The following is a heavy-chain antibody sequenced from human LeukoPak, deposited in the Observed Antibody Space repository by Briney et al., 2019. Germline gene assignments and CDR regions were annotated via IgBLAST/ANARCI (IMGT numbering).Heavy chain of an antibody. CDR2: ISAYNGNT. Sequence: GESLKISCKGSGYSFTSYGISWVRQAPGQGLEWMGWISAYNGNTNYAQKLQGRVTMTTDTSTSTAYMELRSLRSDDTAVYYCAGHIGGGSYYYYMDVWGKGTTVTVSS. CDR1: GYSFTSYG. V-gene: IGHV1-18*01. CDR3: AGHIGGGSYYYYMDV. J-gene: IGHJ6*03. D-gene: IGHD1-26*01.